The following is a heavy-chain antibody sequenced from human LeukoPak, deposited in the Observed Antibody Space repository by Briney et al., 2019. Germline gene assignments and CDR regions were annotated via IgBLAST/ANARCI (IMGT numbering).Heavy chain of an antibody. CDR1: GGSISSYY. CDR3: ASPGDSSGGDAFDI. Sequence: SETLSLTCTVSGGSISSYYWSWIRQPPGKGLEWIGYIYYSGSTNYNPSLKSRVTISVDTSKNQFSLKLSSVTAADTAVYYCASPGDSSGGDAFDIWGQGTMVTVSS. V-gene: IGHV4-59*01. J-gene: IGHJ3*02. D-gene: IGHD3-22*01. CDR2: IYYSGST.